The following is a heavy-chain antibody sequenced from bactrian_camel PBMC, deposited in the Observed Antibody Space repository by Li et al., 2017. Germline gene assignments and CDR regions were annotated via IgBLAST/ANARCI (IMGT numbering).Heavy chain of an antibody. V-gene: IGHV3S55*01. CDR2: VSNSGTT. J-gene: IGHJ6*01. D-gene: IGHD1*01. CDR1: GYTFTFSRYC. Sequence: HVQLVESGGGSVQAGGSLRLSCAASGYTFTFSRYCMGWFRQAPDESREQVATVSNSGTTTYAEAVKGRFTISKGNTKNTLYLQMNSLKPEDTAMYYCAARPCWLDDYPHWGQGTQVTVSS. CDR3: AARPCWLDDYPH.